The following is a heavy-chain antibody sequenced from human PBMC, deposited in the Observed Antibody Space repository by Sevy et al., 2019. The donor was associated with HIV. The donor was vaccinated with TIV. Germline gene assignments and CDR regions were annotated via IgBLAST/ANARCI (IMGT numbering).Heavy chain of an antibody. CDR3: AKGYCSGGSCPSSYFQY. J-gene: IGHJ1*01. CDR2: ISWDGGST. CDR1: GFTFDDYT. Sequence: GGSLRLSCAASGFTFDDYTMHWVRQAPGKGLEWVSLISWDGGSTYYADSVKGRFTISRDNSKNSLYLQMNSLRTEDTALYYCAKGYCSGGSCPSSYFQYWGQGTLVTVSS. V-gene: IGHV3-43*01. D-gene: IGHD2-15*01.